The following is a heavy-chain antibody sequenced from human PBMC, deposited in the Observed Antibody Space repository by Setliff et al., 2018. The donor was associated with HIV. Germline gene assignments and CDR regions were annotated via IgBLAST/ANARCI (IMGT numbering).Heavy chain of an antibody. J-gene: IGHJ4*02. CDR2: IYSTGNT. CDR1: GGSISSGTYY. V-gene: IGHV4-61*09. Sequence: PSETLSLTCTVSGGSISSGTYYWSWIRQPAGKGLEWIGHIYSTGNTNYNSSLKSRVTMSIETSKNQFSLKLTSVTAADTAVYYCAGDDDKLFDYWGQGALVTVSS. D-gene: IGHD3-22*01. CDR3: AGDDDKLFDY.